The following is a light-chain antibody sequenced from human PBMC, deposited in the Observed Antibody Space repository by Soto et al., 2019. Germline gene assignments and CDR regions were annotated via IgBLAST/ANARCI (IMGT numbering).Light chain of an antibody. CDR2: GAS. V-gene: IGKV3-15*01. J-gene: IGKJ2*01. Sequence: EIVMTQSPATLSVSPGERATLSCRASQSIYNKLAWYQQKPGQAPRILIFGASTRATDIPARFSGSGSGTEYTLTISSLQSEDFAVYHCQQYNNWPPYTFGQGTKLEIK. CDR3: QQYNNWPPYT. CDR1: QSIYNK.